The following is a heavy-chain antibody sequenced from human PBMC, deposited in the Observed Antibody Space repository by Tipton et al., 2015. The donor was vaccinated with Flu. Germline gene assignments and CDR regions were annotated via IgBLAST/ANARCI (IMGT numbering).Heavy chain of an antibody. CDR2: IYHSGST. D-gene: IGHD5-24*01. V-gene: IGHV4-38-2*02. CDR3: ARGDGYNFDY. CDR1: GYSISSGFY. J-gene: IGHJ4*02. Sequence: LRLSCTVSGYSISSGFYWGWIRKPPGKGLEWIGNIYHSGSTFYNPSLKSRVTISVDTPKNQFSLKLSSVTAADTAMYYCARGDGYNFDYWGQGTLVTVSS.